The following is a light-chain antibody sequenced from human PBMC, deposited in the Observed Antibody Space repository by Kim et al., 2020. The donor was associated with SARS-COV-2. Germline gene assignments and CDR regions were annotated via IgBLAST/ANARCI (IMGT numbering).Light chain of an antibody. Sequence: QPVLTQSPSASASLGASVKLTCTLSSGYSSYAIAWHQQQPEKGPRYLMKLNSDGSHSKGDGIPDRFSGSSSGTERYLTISSLQSEDEADYYCQTWATGVVFGGGTQLTVL. CDR2: LNSDGSH. CDR3: QTWATGVV. J-gene: IGLJ2*01. V-gene: IGLV4-69*01. CDR1: SGYSSYA.